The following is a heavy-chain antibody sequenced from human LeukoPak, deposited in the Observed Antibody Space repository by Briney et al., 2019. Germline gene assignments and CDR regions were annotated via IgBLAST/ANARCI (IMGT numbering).Heavy chain of an antibody. CDR1: GGSISRGSYY. V-gene: IGHV4-61*02. Sequence: SETLSLTCTVSGGSISRGSYYWSSIRQPAGKGLEWIGRIYTSGSTNYNPSLKSRVTISVDTSKNQFSLKLSSVTAADPAVYYCAREGRFLEWHNWGQGTLVTVSS. J-gene: IGHJ4*02. CDR3: AREGRFLEWHN. CDR2: IYTSGST. D-gene: IGHD3-3*01.